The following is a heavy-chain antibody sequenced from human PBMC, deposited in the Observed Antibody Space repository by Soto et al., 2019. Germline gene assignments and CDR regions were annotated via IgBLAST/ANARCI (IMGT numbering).Heavy chain of an antibody. CDR2: IYYSGST. J-gene: IGHJ5*02. V-gene: IGHV4-39*01. CDR1: GGSISSSSYY. CDR3: ARALFGVVISRFDP. Sequence: SETLSLTCTVSGGSISSSSYYWGWIRQPPGKGLEWIGSIYYSGSTYYNPSLKSRVTISVDTSKNQFSLKLSSVTAADTAVYYCARALFGVVISRFDPWGQGTLVTVSS. D-gene: IGHD3-3*01.